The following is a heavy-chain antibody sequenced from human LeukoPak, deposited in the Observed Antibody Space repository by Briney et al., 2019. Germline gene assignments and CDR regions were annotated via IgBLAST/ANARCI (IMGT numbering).Heavy chain of an antibody. Sequence: GGSLRLSCAASGFTFSSYALSWVRQAPGKGLEWVSSLTGGGATAYYSDSVKGRFTCSRDNSKSTLYLQMNSLRVEDTAVYYYVTRGLGSGAHFDYWGQGTLVTASS. CDR1: GFTFSSYA. CDR3: VTRGLGSGAHFDY. D-gene: IGHD2-15*01. V-gene: IGHV3-23*01. J-gene: IGHJ4*02. CDR2: LTGGGATA.